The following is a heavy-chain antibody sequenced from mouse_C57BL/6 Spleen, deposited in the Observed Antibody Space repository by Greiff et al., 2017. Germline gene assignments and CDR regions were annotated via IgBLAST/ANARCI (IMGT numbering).Heavy chain of an antibody. CDR1: GYAFSSSW. CDR3: ARRGTTVPFDY. CDR2: IYPGDGDT. J-gene: IGHJ2*01. V-gene: IGHV1-82*01. D-gene: IGHD1-1*01. Sequence: VKLQESGPELVKPGASVKISCKASGYAFSSSWMNWVKQRPGKGLEWIGRIYPGDGDTNYNGKFKGKATLTADKSSSTAYMQLSSLTSEDSAVYFCARRGTTVPFDYWGQGTTLTVSS.